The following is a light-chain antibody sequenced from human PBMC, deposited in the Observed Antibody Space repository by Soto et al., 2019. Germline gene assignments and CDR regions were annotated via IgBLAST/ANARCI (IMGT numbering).Light chain of an antibody. CDR1: QGISSY. CDR2: AAS. CDR3: QQYYSYPQIT. J-gene: IGKJ5*01. Sequence: AIRMTQSPSSLSASTGDRVTITCRASQGISSYLAWYQQKPGKAPKLLIHAASTLQSGVPSRFSGSGSGTDFTLTISCLQSEDFATYYCQQYYSYPQITFGQGTRLEIK. V-gene: IGKV1-8*01.